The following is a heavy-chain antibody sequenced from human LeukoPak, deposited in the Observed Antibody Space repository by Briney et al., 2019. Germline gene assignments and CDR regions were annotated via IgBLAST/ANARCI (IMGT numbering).Heavy chain of an antibody. D-gene: IGHD3-10*02. J-gene: IGHJ6*04. CDR1: GFTFSSYS. Sequence: GGSLRLSCAASGFTFSSYSMNWVRQAPGKGPEWLSYISSSSSTIYYADSVKGRVSISRDNAKNSLYLQMNSLRAEDTAVYYCAELGITMIGGVWGKGTTVTISS. CDR2: ISSSSSTI. CDR3: AELGITMIGGV. V-gene: IGHV3-48*04.